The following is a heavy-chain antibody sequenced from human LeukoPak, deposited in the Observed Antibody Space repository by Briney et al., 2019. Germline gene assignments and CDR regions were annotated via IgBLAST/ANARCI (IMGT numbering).Heavy chain of an antibody. CDR1: GGTFSSYA. J-gene: IGHJ4*02. Sequence: GASVNVSCKASGGTFSSYAISWVRQAPGQGLEWMGGIIPIFGTANYAQKFQGRVTITADESTSTAYMELSSLRSEDTAVYYCARVSPGTVTTLDYWGQGTLVTVSS. D-gene: IGHD4-17*01. V-gene: IGHV1-69*13. CDR2: IIPIFGTA. CDR3: ARVSPGTVTTLDY.